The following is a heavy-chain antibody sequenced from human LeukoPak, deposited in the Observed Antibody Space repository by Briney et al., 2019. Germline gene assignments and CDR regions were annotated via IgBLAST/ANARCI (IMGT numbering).Heavy chain of an antibody. CDR1: GYTFTSYG. D-gene: IGHD4-17*01. CDR2: ISAYNGNT. J-gene: IGHJ6*03. V-gene: IGHV1-18*01. CDR3: ARAYGDYAYYYYYYMDV. Sequence: ASVKVSCKASGYTFTSYGISWVRQAPGQGPEWMGWISAYNGNTNYAQKLQGRVTMTTDTSTSTAYMELRSLRSDDTAVYYCARAYGDYAYYYYYYMDVWGKGTTVTVSS.